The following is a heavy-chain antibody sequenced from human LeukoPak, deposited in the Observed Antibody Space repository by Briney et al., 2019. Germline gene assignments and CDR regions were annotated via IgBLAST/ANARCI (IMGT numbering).Heavy chain of an antibody. V-gene: IGHV4-59*11. D-gene: IGHD3-10*01. Sequence: SPSLSLTCTVSCASISSHYWNCTLQPPGKGLDWLGYLSYSAHTNYTPSLKSRVTISAASSKNQFSLKLSSVTAADTAVYYCARNRGLTYGMDVWGQGTTVTVSS. CDR3: ARNRGLTYGMDV. CDR1: CASISSHY. CDR2: LSYSAHT. J-gene: IGHJ6*02.